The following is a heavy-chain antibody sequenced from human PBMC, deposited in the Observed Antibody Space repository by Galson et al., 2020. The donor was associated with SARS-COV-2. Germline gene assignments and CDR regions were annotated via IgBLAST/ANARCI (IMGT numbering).Heavy chain of an antibody. CDR3: ARPLTASQEYFDS. CDR1: GFVFTSYW. D-gene: IGHD5-18*01. Sequence: HGESLKISCKGSGFVFTSYWIGWVRQKPGKGLEWMGIIDPRDSTIIYSPSFQGQVTISADSSINTAYLQWSILKASDSAMYYCARPLTASQEYFDSWGQGTLVTVSS. J-gene: IGHJ4*02. V-gene: IGHV5-51*01. CDR2: IDPRDSTI.